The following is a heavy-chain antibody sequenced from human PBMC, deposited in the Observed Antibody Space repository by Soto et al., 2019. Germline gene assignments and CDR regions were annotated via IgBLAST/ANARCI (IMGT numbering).Heavy chain of an antibody. Sequence: GASVKVSCKASGYTFTSYAMHWVRQAPGQRLEWMGWISAYNGNTNYAQKLQGRVTMTTDTSTSTAYMELRSPRSDDTAVYYCARSVPHPTSSTAPQFDPWGQGTLVTVSS. V-gene: IGHV1-18*01. J-gene: IGHJ5*02. CDR1: GYTFTSYA. CDR3: ARSVPHPTSSTAPQFDP. D-gene: IGHD1-1*01. CDR2: ISAYNGNT.